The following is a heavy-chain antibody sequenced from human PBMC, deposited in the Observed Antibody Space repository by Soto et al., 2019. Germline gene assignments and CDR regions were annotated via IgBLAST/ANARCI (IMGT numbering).Heavy chain of an antibody. CDR3: ARLWWLRRTLHWFDP. D-gene: IGHD5-12*01. Sequence: LRLSCAASGFTFSSYWMSWVRQAPGKGLEWVANIKQDGSEKYYVDSVKGRFTISRDNAKNSLYLQMNSLRAEDTAVYYCARLWWLRRTLHWFDPWGQGTLVTVSS. CDR2: IKQDGSEK. J-gene: IGHJ5*02. CDR1: GFTFSSYW. V-gene: IGHV3-7*03.